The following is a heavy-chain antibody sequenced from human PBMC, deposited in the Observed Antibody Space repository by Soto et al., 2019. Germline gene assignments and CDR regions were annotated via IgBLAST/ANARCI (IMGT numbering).Heavy chain of an antibody. Sequence: PSETLSLTCTVSGGSISSGDYYWSWIRQPPGKGLEWIGYIYYSGSTYYNPSLKSRVTISVDTSKNQFSLKLSSVTAADTAVYYCARETFTHSSSDSWCQGTFVTVS. D-gene: IGHD3-16*01. CDR2: IYYSGST. V-gene: IGHV4-30-4*01. J-gene: IGHJ5*01. CDR3: ARETFTHSSSDS. CDR1: GGSISSGDYY.